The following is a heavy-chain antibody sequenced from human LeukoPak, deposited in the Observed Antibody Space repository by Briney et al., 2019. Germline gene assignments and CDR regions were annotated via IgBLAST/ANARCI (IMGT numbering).Heavy chain of an antibody. CDR2: IKANSGGT. V-gene: IGHV1-2*02. Sequence: GASVKVSCKASGYIFTGYYMHWVRQAPGQGLEWMGWIKANSGGTNYAQKFQGRVTITRDTSISTAYMELSRLRYDDTAVYYCARWNTIFGVVTHWYFDLWGRGTLVTVSS. J-gene: IGHJ2*01. CDR1: GYIFTGYY. CDR3: ARWNTIFGVVTHWYFDL. D-gene: IGHD3-3*01.